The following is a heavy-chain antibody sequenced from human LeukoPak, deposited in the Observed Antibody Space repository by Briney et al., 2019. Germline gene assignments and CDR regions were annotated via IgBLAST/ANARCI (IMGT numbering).Heavy chain of an antibody. Sequence: SQTLSLTCTVSGGSVTSGNYYWNWIRQTAGKGLEWIGRIYPSGDSQYSPSFRSRATISLDTRNQFSLKLSSVTAADTAVYFCARGYDRNGYQSRGFDYWGQGALVNVSS. CDR1: GGSVTSGNYY. CDR2: IYPSGDS. J-gene: IGHJ4*02. CDR3: ARGYDRNGYQSRGFDY. D-gene: IGHD3-22*01. V-gene: IGHV4-61*02.